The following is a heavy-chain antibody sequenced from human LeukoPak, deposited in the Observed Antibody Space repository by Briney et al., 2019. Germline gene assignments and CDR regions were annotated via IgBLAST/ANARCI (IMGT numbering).Heavy chain of an antibody. D-gene: IGHD1-14*01. CDR2: IYPGDSDT. V-gene: IGHV5-51*01. Sequence: GESLKISCKGSGYSFTSYWIGWVRQMPGKGLEWMGIIYPGDSDTRYSPSFQGQVTISADKSISTAYLQWSSLKASDTAMYYCARREGYNWNHIDRNWFDPWGQGTLVTVSS. CDR3: ARREGYNWNHIDRNWFDP. CDR1: GYSFTSYW. J-gene: IGHJ5*02.